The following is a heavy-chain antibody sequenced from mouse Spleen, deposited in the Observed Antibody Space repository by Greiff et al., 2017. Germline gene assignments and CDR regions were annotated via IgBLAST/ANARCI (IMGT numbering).Heavy chain of an antibody. D-gene: IGHD1-2*01. J-gene: IGHJ3*01. CDR2: IDPSDSET. V-gene: IGHV1-52*01. Sequence: VKLQQPGAELVRPGSSVKLSCKASGYTFTSYWMHWVKQRPIQGLEWIGNIDPSDSETHYNQKFKDKATLTVDKSSSTAYMQLSSLTSEDSAVYYCARKDYYGSWFAYWGQGTLVTVSA. CDR1: GYTFTSYW. CDR3: ARKDYYGSWFAY.